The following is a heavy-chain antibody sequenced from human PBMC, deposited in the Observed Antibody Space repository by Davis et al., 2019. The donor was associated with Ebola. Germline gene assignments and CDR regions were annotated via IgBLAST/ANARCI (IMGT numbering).Heavy chain of an antibody. CDR2: IKEDGSVK. D-gene: IGHD6-6*01. J-gene: IGHJ4*02. Sequence: GASLKISCAASGFTFGTYWLSWVRQAPGKGLEFVANIKEDGSVKNYVDSVKGRFTISRDNAKNSLFLQMNSLRAEDTAVYYCARDPAFSSFDYWGQGALVTVSS. CDR3: ARDPAFSSFDY. V-gene: IGHV3-7*03. CDR1: GFTFGTYW.